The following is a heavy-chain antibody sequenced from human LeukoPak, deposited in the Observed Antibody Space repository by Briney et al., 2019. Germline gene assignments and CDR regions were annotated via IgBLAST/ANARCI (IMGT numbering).Heavy chain of an antibody. J-gene: IGHJ6*03. CDR2: VSPDSGGT. Sequence: ASVKVSCKTSGYTFTAYFMHWVRQAPGQGLEWMGWVSPDSGGTNYAQKFQGRVTMTRDTSISTVYMELSRLRSDDTAVYYCARVLVGAPNRRMDVWGKGTTVTVSS. CDR1: GYTFTAYF. D-gene: IGHD1-26*01. V-gene: IGHV1-2*02. CDR3: ARVLVGAPNRRMDV.